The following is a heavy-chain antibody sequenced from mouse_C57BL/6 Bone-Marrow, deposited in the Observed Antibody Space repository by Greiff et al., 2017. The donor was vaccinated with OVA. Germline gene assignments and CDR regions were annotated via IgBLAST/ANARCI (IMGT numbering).Heavy chain of an antibody. J-gene: IGHJ4*01. V-gene: IGHV2-2*01. CDR2: IWRGGST. Sequence: QVQLQQSGPGLVQPSQSLSITCTVSGFSLTSYGVHWVRQSPGKGLEWLGVIWRGGSTDYNAAFISRLSISKDNSKSQVFFKMNSLQADDTAIYYCARWLLRGYYYAMDYWGQGTSVTVSS. D-gene: IGHD2-3*01. CDR1: GFSLTSYG. CDR3: ARWLLRGYYYAMDY.